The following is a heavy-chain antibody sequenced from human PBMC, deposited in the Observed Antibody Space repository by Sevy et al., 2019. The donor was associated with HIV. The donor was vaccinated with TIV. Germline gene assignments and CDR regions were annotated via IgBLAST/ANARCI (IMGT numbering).Heavy chain of an antibody. J-gene: IGHJ5*02. Sequence: SETLSLTCTVSGGSISSGNYYWHWIRQPPGKGLEWIGYISYTGNTYYNPSLKSPVTISVDTSNNQFSLRLTSVTAADTAVYYCARDATDTTSSSVWFDPWGQGTLVTVSS. D-gene: IGHD6-6*01. V-gene: IGHV4-30-4*01. CDR3: ARDATDTTSSSVWFDP. CDR2: ISYTGNT. CDR1: GGSISSGNYY.